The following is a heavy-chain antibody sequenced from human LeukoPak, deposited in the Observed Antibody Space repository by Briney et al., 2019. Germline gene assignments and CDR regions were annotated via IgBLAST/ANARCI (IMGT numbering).Heavy chain of an antibody. CDR2: ISGGGGTT. J-gene: IGHJ4*02. D-gene: IGHD4-17*01. V-gene: IGHV3-23*01. Sequence: QPSETLSLTCTVSGGSISGGGYYWSWVRQAPGKGLEWVSRISGGGGTTYYADSVKGRFTISRDNSKNMLHLQMNSLRAEDTAVYYCAKDPTSYGANADYFDYWGQGTLVTVSS. CDR3: AKDPTSYGANADYFDY. CDR1: GGSISGGGYY.